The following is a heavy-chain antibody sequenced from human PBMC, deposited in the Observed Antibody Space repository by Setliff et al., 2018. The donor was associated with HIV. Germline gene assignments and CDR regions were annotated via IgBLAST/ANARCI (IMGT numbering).Heavy chain of an antibody. D-gene: IGHD2-8*02. Sequence: GGSLRLSCAASGFTFSSYAMSWVRQAPGKGLEWVSAISDGSSTTYADSVKGRFTISRDNAKNSLYLQMNSLRAEDTAVYYCARVSSTYWYSIFRNYYYHMDVWGKGTTVTVSS. CDR3: ARVSSTYWYSIFRNYYYHMDV. J-gene: IGHJ6*03. CDR1: GFTFSSYA. CDR2: ISDGSST. V-gene: IGHV3-23*01.